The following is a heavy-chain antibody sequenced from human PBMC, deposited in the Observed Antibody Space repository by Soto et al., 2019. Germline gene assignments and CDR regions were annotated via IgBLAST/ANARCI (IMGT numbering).Heavy chain of an antibody. V-gene: IGHV4-30-2*01. Sequence: SETLSLTCAVSGGSISSGGYSWSWIRQPPGKGLEWIGYIYHSGSTYYNPSLKSRVTISVDRSKNQFSLKLSSVTAADTAVYYCARGLPRALFDYWGQGTLVTVSS. CDR3: ARGLPRALFDY. CDR2: IYHSGST. J-gene: IGHJ4*02. D-gene: IGHD2-15*01. CDR1: GGSISSGGYS.